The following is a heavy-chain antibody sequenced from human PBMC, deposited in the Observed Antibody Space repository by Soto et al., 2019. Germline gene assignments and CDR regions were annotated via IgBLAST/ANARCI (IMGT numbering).Heavy chain of an antibody. J-gene: IGHJ5*02. CDR1: GGSISSSSYY. D-gene: IGHD2-2*01. CDR3: ARLGKYYQSIDL. V-gene: IGHV4-39*01. Sequence: SETLSLTCTVSGGSISSSSYYWGWIRQPPGKGLEWIGSIYYSGSTFYNPSLKSRVTISVDTSKNQFSLKLSSVTAADTAVYYCARLGKYYQSIDLSGPGTLVTVSS. CDR2: IYYSGST.